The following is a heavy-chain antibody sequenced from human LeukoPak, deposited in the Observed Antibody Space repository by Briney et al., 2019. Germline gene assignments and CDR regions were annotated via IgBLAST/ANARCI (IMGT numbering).Heavy chain of an antibody. J-gene: IGHJ4*02. CDR1: GYTFTNNY. CDR2: VNPDSGDT. CDR3: ASPSLGSGKYYEH. V-gene: IGHV1-2*02. D-gene: IGHD3-10*01. Sequence: ASVRVSCKASGYTFTNNYIHWVRQAPGQGLEWMGWVNPDSGDTKYEQKFQDRVTMTRDTSISTAYMELSSLTSDDTAVYYCASPSLGSGKYYEHWGQGTLVTVSS.